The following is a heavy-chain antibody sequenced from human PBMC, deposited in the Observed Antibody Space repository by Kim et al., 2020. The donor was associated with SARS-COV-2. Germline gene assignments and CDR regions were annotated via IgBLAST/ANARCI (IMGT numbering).Heavy chain of an antibody. CDR1: GYNFATYW. CDR2: IYPGDSDT. Sequence: GESLKISCKGSGYNFATYWIGWVRQLPGKGLEWMGVIYPGDSDTRYSPSFQGQVTISADKSINTAYLQWRSLEASDTAMYYCARHLCSGGSCYSGFDDWGQGTLVTVSS. J-gene: IGHJ4*02. D-gene: IGHD2-15*01. CDR3: ARHLCSGGSCYSGFDD. V-gene: IGHV5-51*01.